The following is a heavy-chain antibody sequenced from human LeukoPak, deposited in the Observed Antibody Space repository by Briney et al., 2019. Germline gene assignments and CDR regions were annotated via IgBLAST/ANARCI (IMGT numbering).Heavy chain of an antibody. CDR2: ISYDGGNK. D-gene: IGHD1-26*01. J-gene: IGHJ3*02. CDR3: ASIVGAYMSAFDI. CDR1: GFTFSMYA. Sequence: GRSLRLSCAASGFTFSMYAVHWVRQAPGKGLEWVAVISYDGGNKFYADSVKGRFTLFRDNSESVLYLQMNSLRSEDTAVYYCASIVGAYMSAFDIWGQGIMVTVSS. V-gene: IGHV3-30-3*01.